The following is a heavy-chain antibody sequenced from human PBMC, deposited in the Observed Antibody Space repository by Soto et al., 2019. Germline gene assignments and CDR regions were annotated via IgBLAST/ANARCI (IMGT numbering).Heavy chain of an antibody. CDR2: LSDSGST. J-gene: IGHJ6*02. Sequence: QVQLQESGPGLVKPSETLSLTCTVSGGSISGYFWSWIRQPPGKGLECIGYLSDSGSTDYTPSLNSRVTISVDTSKNHFSLQLSSVTAADTAVYYCARKEYGDGLDVWGQGTTVTVSS. V-gene: IGHV4-59*01. D-gene: IGHD2-2*01. CDR3: ARKEYGDGLDV. CDR1: GGSISGYF.